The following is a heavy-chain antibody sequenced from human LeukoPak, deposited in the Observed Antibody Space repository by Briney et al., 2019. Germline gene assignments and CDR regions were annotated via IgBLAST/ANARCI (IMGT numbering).Heavy chain of an antibody. CDR2: ISSSISYI. CDR1: GFTFTTYW. D-gene: IGHD3-9*01. J-gene: IGHJ6*03. Sequence: KSGGSLRLSCAASGFTFTTYWMSWVRQAPGKGLEWVSAISSSISYIYYADSVKGRFTISRDNAKKSLYLQMNSLRAEDTAVYYCARDYDILTGYYSYYYYMDVWGKGTTVTVSS. V-gene: IGHV3-21*01. CDR3: ARDYDILTGYYSYYYYMDV.